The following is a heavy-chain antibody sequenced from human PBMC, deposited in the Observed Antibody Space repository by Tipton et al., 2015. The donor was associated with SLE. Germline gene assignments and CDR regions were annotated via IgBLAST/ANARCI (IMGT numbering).Heavy chain of an antibody. D-gene: IGHD5-12*01. Sequence: TLSLTCTVSGGSISSYYWSWIRQSPGKGLEWIGYIYTSGSTNYNPSLKSRVTISADTSKNQFSLKLSSVTAADTAVYYCARGGGSGYDRGAFDIWGQGTMVTVSS. V-gene: IGHV4-4*08. J-gene: IGHJ3*02. CDR1: GGSISSYY. CDR2: IYTSGST. CDR3: ARGGGSGYDRGAFDI.